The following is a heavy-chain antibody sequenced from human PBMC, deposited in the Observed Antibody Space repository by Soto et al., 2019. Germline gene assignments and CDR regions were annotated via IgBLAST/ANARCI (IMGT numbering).Heavy chain of an antibody. Sequence: GASVKVSCKASGYTFTSYAMHWVRQAPGQRLEWMGWINAGNGNTKYSQKFQGRVTITRDTSASTVYMELSSLRSEDTAVYYCARGRGLRLYFGPPGYRYYAMDVRGQGTTVTVSS. CDR3: ARGRGLRLYFGPPGYRYYAMDV. J-gene: IGHJ6*02. V-gene: IGHV1-3*01. CDR2: INAGNGNT. CDR1: GYTFTSYA. D-gene: IGHD3-9*01.